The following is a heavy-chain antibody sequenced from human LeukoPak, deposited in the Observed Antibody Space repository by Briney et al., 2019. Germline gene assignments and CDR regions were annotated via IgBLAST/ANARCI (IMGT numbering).Heavy chain of an antibody. CDR2: IIPIFGTA. D-gene: IGHD3-22*01. CDR1: GYTFTSYA. J-gene: IGHJ4*02. Sequence: SVKVSCKASGYTFTSYAISWVRQAPGQGLEWMGGIIPIFGTANYAQKFQGRVTITADESTSTAYMELSSLRSEDTAVYYCARDRGYYDSSGYYYGDYWGQGTLVTVSS. CDR3: ARDRGYYDSSGYYYGDY. V-gene: IGHV1-69*13.